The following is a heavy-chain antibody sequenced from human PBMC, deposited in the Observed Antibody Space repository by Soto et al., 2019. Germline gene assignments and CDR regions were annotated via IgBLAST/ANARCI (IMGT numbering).Heavy chain of an antibody. Sequence: QGQVVQSGTEVREPGASVKVSCKVSGYTLTNFHINWVRQAPGQGLEWMGWISASNGNTKYAQKLQGRVTMTIDTRTSTAYTELRSLRSDDTAFYYCAKNSEHYYDRNGNNYFDPWGQGTLVTVSS. V-gene: IGHV1-18*01. CDR2: ISASNGNT. CDR3: AKNSEHYYDRNGNNYFDP. D-gene: IGHD3-22*01. J-gene: IGHJ5*02. CDR1: GYTLTNFH.